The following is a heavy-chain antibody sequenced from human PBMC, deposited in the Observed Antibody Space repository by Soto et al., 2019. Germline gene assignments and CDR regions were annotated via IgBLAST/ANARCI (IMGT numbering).Heavy chain of an antibody. CDR2: IIPIFDTG. CDR1: GGTFSSYA. V-gene: IGHV1-69*01. Sequence: VQLVQSGAEVKKPGSSVKVSCKASGGTFSSYAISWVRQAPGQGLEWMGGIIPIFDTGNYAQKFHGRVTITADESTSTAYMELSSLRSDDTAVYYCARGLGCYYYYGMDVWGQGTTVSVSS. CDR3: ARGLGCYYYYGMDV. D-gene: IGHD3-10*01. J-gene: IGHJ6*02.